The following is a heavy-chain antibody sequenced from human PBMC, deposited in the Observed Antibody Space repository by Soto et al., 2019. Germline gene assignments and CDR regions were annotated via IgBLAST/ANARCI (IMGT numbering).Heavy chain of an antibody. CDR1: GGSISSYY. CDR3: ARYYDILTPRDYYGMDV. Sequence: PSETLSLTCTVSGGSISSYYWSWIRQPPGKGLEWIGYIYYSGSTNYNPSLKSRVTISVDTSKNQFSLKLSSVTAADTAVYYCARYYDILTPRDYYGMDVWGQGTTVTVSS. V-gene: IGHV4-59*12. D-gene: IGHD3-9*01. J-gene: IGHJ6*02. CDR2: IYYSGST.